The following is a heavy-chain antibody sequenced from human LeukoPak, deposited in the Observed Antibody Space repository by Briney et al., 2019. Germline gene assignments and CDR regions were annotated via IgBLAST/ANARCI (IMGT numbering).Heavy chain of an antibody. CDR3: AKDREWFGELLKYYMDV. J-gene: IGHJ6*03. D-gene: IGHD3-10*01. V-gene: IGHV3-48*03. Sequence: GGSLRLSCAASGFTFSSYEMNWVRQAPGKGLEWVSYISSSGSTIYYADSVKGRFTISRDNSKNTLYLQMNSLRAEDTAVYYCAKDREWFGELLKYYMDVWGKGTTVTVSS. CDR1: GFTFSSYE. CDR2: ISSSGSTI.